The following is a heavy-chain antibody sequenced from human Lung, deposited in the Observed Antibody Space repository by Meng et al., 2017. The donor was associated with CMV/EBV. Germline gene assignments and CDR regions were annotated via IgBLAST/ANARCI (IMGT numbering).Heavy chain of an antibody. D-gene: IGHD2-2*01. Sequence: TFRNYASSWVRQAPGQGLEWVGGIISIFGTANYAQRFQGRLTITTDESTSTAYMELSSLRSDDTAVFYRAIPRVGYCSASSCPPAYWGQGTLVTVSS. CDR3: AIPRVGYCSASSCPPAY. CDR2: IISIFGTA. CDR1: TFRNYA. J-gene: IGHJ4*02. V-gene: IGHV1-69*05.